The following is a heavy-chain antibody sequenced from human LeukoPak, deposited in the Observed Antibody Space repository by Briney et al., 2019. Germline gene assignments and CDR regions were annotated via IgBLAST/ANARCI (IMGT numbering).Heavy chain of an antibody. J-gene: IGHJ3*02. Sequence: PGGSLRLSCAASGFTFSSYAMSWVRQAPGKGLEWVSAISGSGGSTYYADSVKGRFTISRDNSKNTLYLQMNSLRAEDTAVYYCAKDVLLWFGELVVGPDAFDIWGQGTMVTVSS. D-gene: IGHD3-10*01. V-gene: IGHV3-23*01. CDR2: ISGSGGST. CDR1: GFTFSSYA. CDR3: AKDVLLWFGELVVGPDAFDI.